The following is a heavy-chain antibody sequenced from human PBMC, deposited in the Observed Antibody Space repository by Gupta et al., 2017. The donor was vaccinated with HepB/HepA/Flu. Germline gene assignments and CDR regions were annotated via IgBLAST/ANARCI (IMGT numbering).Heavy chain of an antibody. D-gene: IGHD3-3*01. CDR1: GFTFRTYW. V-gene: IGHV3-7*04. CDR3: ARGPRGVVIHFDY. Sequence: EVQLVESGGGLVQPGGSLRLSCAASGFTFRTYWMSWVRQAPGKVLEWVANIKQDGSEQYYVDSVKGRFTISRDNAKNSLYLQMNSLRADDTAVYYCARGPRGVVIHFDYWGQGTLVTVSS. J-gene: IGHJ4*02. CDR2: IKQDGSEQ.